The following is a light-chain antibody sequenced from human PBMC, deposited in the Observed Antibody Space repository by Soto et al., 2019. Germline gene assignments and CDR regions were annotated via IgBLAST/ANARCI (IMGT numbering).Light chain of an antibody. J-gene: IGLJ3*02. V-gene: IGLV2-14*01. CDR1: SSDVGGYNY. CDR2: VVS. CDR3: SSYAGSYTWV. Sequence: QSALTQPASVSGSPGQSIAISCTGTSSDVGGYNYVSWHQQHPGKAPKVLISVVSNRPSGVSNRFSGSKSGNTASLTISGLQAEDEADYYCSSYAGSYTWVFGGGTKLTVL.